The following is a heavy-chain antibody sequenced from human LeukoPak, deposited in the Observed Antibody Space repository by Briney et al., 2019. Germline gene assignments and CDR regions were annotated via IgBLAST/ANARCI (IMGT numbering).Heavy chain of an antibody. Sequence: SETLSLTCTVSGGSISSSSYYWGWIRQPPGKGLEWIGSIYYSGSTYYNPSLKSRVTISVDTSKNQFSLKLSSVTAADTAVYYCAKDSSGYYYFDYWGQGTLVTVSS. CDR3: AKDSSGYYYFDY. CDR2: IYYSGST. J-gene: IGHJ4*02. V-gene: IGHV4-39*02. CDR1: GGSISSSSYY. D-gene: IGHD3-22*01.